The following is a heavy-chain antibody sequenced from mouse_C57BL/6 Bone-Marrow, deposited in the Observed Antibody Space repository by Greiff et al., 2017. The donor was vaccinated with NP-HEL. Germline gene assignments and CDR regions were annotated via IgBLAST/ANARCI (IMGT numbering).Heavy chain of an antibody. CDR3: TRITTVVATNFDY. CDR1: GFTFSSYA. D-gene: IGHD1-1*01. V-gene: IGHV5-9-1*02. CDR2: ISSGGDYI. J-gene: IGHJ2*01. Sequence: EVKLVESGEGLVKPGGSLKLSCAASGFTFSSYAMSWVRQTPEKRLEWVAYISSGGDYIYYADTVKGRFTISRDNARNTLYLQMSSLKSEDTAMYYCTRITTVVATNFDYWGQGTTLTVSS.